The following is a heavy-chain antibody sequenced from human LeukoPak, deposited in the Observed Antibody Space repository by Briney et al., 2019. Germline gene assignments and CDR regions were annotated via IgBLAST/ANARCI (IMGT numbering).Heavy chain of an antibody. J-gene: IGHJ4*02. V-gene: IGHV3-49*04. CDR2: IRSKVYGGTT. CDR1: GFTFSSYS. Sequence: PGGSLRLSCAASGFTFSSYSMNWVRQAPGKGLEWVGFIRSKVYGGTTEYAASVKGRFTISRDDSKSTADLQMNSLKTEDTAVYYCTRVLRYFDWSTIYFDYWGQGTLVTVSS. D-gene: IGHD3-9*01. CDR3: TRVLRYFDWSTIYFDY.